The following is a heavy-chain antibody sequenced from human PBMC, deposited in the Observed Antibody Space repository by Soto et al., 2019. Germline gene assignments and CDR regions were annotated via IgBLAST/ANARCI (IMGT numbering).Heavy chain of an antibody. CDR2: IYYSGST. Sequence: SETLSLTCTVSGGSISSYYWSWIRQPPGKGLEWIGYIYYSGSTNYNPSLKSRVTISVDTSKNQFSLKLSSVTAADTAVYYCARHRRFGSGPFDYWGQGTLVTVSS. CDR3: ARHRRFGSGPFDY. CDR1: GGSISSYY. J-gene: IGHJ4*02. V-gene: IGHV4-59*08. D-gene: IGHD6-19*01.